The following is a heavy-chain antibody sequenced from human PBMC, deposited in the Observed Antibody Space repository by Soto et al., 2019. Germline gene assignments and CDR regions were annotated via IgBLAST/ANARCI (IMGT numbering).Heavy chain of an antibody. D-gene: IGHD3-9*01. J-gene: IGHJ6*02. CDR2: IYYTGST. Sequence: SETLSLTCTVSGGSISGYYWSWIRQPPGKGLEWIGYIYYTGSTNYNSSLQSRVIISIDTSKKQLSLKLSSVTAADTAVYYCAATYYDILTGYPLYGMDVWGQGTTVTVSS. V-gene: IGHV4-59*08. CDR1: GGSISGYY. CDR3: AATYYDILTGYPLYGMDV.